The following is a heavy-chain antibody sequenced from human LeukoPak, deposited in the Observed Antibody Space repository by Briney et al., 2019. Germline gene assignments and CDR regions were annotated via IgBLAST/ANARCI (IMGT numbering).Heavy chain of an antibody. V-gene: IGHV4-4*07. Sequence: SETLSLTCTVSGGSISSYYWSWIRQPPGKGLEWIGRIYTSGSTNYNPSLKSRVTMSVDTSKNQFSLELSSVTAADTAVYYCAAGGYSSSWYEDYWGQGTLVTVSS. CDR2: IYTSGST. J-gene: IGHJ4*02. CDR3: AAGGYSSSWYEDY. CDR1: GGSISSYY. D-gene: IGHD6-13*01.